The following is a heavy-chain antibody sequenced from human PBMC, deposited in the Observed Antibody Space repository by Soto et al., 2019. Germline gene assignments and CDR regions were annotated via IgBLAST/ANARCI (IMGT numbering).Heavy chain of an antibody. Sequence: QVQLVQSGAEVKKPGASVKVSCKASGYTFTSYDINWVRQATGQGLEWMGWMNPNSGNTGYAQKFQGRVTMTRNTSIRTAYMELSSLRSEDTAVYYCARAGYSSGWTSTGFDYWGQGTLVTVSS. D-gene: IGHD6-19*01. CDR2: MNPNSGNT. CDR3: ARAGYSSGWTSTGFDY. CDR1: GYTFTSYD. J-gene: IGHJ4*02. V-gene: IGHV1-8*01.